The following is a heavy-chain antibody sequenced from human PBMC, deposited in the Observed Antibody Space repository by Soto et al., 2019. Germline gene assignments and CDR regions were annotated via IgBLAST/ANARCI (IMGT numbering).Heavy chain of an antibody. V-gene: IGHV4-59*08. D-gene: IGHD5-18*01. J-gene: IGHJ5*02. Sequence: QVQLQEPGPGLVKPSETLSLTCTVSGGSISSYYWSWIRQPPGEGLEWLGYIYYSGRTNYNPSLKSRVTISVATSKNQFSLKLSSVTAADTAVYYCARLVWSYGTWFDPWGQGTLVTVSS. CDR2: IYYSGRT. CDR3: ARLVWSYGTWFDP. CDR1: GGSISSYY.